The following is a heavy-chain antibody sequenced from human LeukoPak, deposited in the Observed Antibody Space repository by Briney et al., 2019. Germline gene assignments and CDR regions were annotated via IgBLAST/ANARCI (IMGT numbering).Heavy chain of an antibody. V-gene: IGHV3-7*01. CDR2: IKYDGSEK. CDR1: RFTFSTYW. Sequence: GGSLRLSCAASRFTFSTYWMSWVRQAPGKGLEWVANIKYDGSEKSYVDSVKGRFTISRDNAKNSLSLQMNSLRAEDTAVYYCARSGTVDAFDIWGLGTTVTVSS. J-gene: IGHJ3*02. D-gene: IGHD4-17*01. CDR3: ARSGTVDAFDI.